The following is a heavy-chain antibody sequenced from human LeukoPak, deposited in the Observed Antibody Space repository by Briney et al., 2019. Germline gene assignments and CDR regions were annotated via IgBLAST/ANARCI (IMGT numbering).Heavy chain of an antibody. J-gene: IGHJ3*02. D-gene: IGHD2-2*01. CDR1: GVSISSGGYS. CDR3: ARGVGVPAAIMGASDI. CDR2: IYHSGST. Sequence: SRTLSLTCAVSGVSISSGGYSWSWIRQPPGKGLEWIGYIYHSGSTYYNPSLKSRVTISVDRSKNQFSLKLSSVTAADTAVYYCARGVGVPAAIMGASDIWGQGTMVTVSS. V-gene: IGHV4-30-2*01.